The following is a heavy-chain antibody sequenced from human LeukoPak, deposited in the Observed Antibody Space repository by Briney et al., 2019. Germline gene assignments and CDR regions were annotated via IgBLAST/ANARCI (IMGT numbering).Heavy chain of an antibody. CDR2: IGTTGDT. D-gene: IGHD6-13*01. Sequence: GGSLRLSCAASGFTFSSYDMHWVRQATGKGLEWVSAIGTTGDTYYPDSVRGRFTISRENAKNSLYLQMNSLRAGDTAVYYCASTPSYSSSWYALDSWGQGTLVTVSS. CDR3: ASTPSYSSSWYALDS. V-gene: IGHV3-13*01. J-gene: IGHJ4*02. CDR1: GFTFSSYD.